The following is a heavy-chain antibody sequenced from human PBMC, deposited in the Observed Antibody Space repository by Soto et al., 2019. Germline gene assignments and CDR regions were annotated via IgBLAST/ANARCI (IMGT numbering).Heavy chain of an antibody. J-gene: IGHJ3*02. CDR2: SYHSGTT. CDR3: ARTSYDILTGRLDAFDI. Sequence: SETLSLTCAVSGGSISSGGYSWSWIRQPPGKGLEWIGSSYHSGTTYYNPALKSRVTISVDRSKNQFSLKVSSVTAADTAVFYWARTSYDILTGRLDAFDIWGQGAMVTVS. D-gene: IGHD3-9*01. CDR1: GGSISSGGYS. V-gene: IGHV4-30-2*01.